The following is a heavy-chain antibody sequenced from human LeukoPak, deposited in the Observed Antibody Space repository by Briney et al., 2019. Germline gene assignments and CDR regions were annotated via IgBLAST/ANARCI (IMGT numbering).Heavy chain of an antibody. D-gene: IGHD3-10*01. CDR3: ANNHDSGSYYIFDY. CDR2: IKYDASST. CDR1: GFTFSSHW. J-gene: IGHJ4*02. Sequence: GGSLRLSCADSGFTFSSHWMHWVRRAPGKGLVWVSRIKYDASSTSYADSVKGRFTISRDNAKNTLYLQMNSLRAEDTAVYYCANNHDSGSYYIFDYWGQGTLVTVSS. V-gene: IGHV3-74*01.